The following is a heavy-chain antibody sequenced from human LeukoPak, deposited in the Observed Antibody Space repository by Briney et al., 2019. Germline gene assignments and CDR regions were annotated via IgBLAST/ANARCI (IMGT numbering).Heavy chain of an antibody. CDR2: IEPDGSNK. D-gene: IGHD5/OR15-5a*01. J-gene: IGHJ4*02. CDR1: GFTFRSHT. V-gene: IGHV3-30-3*01. CDR3: VRQSTGLDY. Sequence: GGSLRLSCAPSGFTFRSHTMRWVRQAPGKGLEWVAVIEPDGSNKYHADSVKGRFTISRDNSKNTLYLQLDSLRSEDTAVYYCVRQSTGLDYWGQGTLVTVSS.